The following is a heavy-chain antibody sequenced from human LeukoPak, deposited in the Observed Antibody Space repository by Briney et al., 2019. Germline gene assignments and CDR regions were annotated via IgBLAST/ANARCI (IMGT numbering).Heavy chain of an antibody. Sequence: SETLSLTCTVSGGSISSYYWSWIRQPPGKGLEWIGYIYYSGSTNYNPSLKSRVTISVDTSKNQFSLKLSSATAADTAVYYCARVTYYYDSSGYYQSISHFDYWGQGTLVTVSS. CDR2: IYYSGST. V-gene: IGHV4-59*01. D-gene: IGHD3-22*01. J-gene: IGHJ4*02. CDR1: GGSISSYY. CDR3: ARVTYYYDSSGYYQSISHFDY.